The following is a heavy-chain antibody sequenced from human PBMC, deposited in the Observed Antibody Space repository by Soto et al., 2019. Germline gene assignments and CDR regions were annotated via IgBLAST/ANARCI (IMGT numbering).Heavy chain of an antibody. J-gene: IGHJ4*02. Sequence: ASVKVSCKASGYTFTGHYMHWVRQAPGQGLEWMGWINPNSGGTNYAQKFQGRVTMTRDTSISTAYMELSRLRSDDTAVYYCARVTGSSWIFWGQGTMVTVSS. D-gene: IGHD6-13*01. CDR2: INPNSGGT. V-gene: IGHV1-2*02. CDR1: GYTFTGHY. CDR3: ARVTGSSWIF.